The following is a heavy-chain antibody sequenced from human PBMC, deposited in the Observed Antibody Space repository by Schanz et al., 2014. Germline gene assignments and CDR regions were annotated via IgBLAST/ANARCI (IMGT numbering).Heavy chain of an antibody. V-gene: IGHV3-33*08. J-gene: IGHJ4*02. CDR1: GFTFSDYY. CDR2: IWYDGSNK. CDR3: ARDGDFDY. Sequence: QVYLVESGGDLVKPGGSLRLSCAASGFTFSDYYMAWIRQAPGKGLEWVAIIWYDGSNKYYADSVKGRLTISRDNSKNTLFLQMSSLRAEDTAVYYCARDGDFDYWGQGTLVTVSS.